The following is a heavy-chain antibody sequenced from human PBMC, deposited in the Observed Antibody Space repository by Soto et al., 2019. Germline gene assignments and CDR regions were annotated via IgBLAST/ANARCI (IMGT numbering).Heavy chain of an antibody. D-gene: IGHD3-10*01. V-gene: IGHV3-66*01. CDR2: IYSAGNT. CDR3: AIITFGTYGMDV. J-gene: IGHJ6*02. Sequence: GGSLRLSCAASGFTVISSYMTWVRQAPGKGLEWVSVIYSAGNTYYADSVKGRFTISRDNSKNTVYLQMNSLRAEDTAVYYCAIITFGTYGMDVWGQGTTVTVS. CDR1: GFTVISSY.